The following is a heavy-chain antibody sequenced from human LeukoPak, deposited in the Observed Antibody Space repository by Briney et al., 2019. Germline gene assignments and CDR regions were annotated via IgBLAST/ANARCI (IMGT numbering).Heavy chain of an antibody. CDR3: ARNQRYFDY. Sequence: PGGSLRLSCAASGFTFSSFEMNWVRQAPGRGLEWVSYISESGSGIYYAESVRGRFTVSRDNAQNSLYLQMNSLRVEDTAVYYCARNQRYFDYWGQGTLVTVSS. J-gene: IGHJ4*02. CDR1: GFTFSSFE. D-gene: IGHD1-14*01. V-gene: IGHV3-48*03. CDR2: ISESGSGI.